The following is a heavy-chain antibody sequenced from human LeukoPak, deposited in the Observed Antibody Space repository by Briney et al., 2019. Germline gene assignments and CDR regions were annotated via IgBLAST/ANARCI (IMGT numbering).Heavy chain of an antibody. Sequence: SQTLSLTCTVSGGSISSGSYYWSWIRQPAGKGLEWIGRIYTSGSTNYNPSLKSRVTISVYTSKNQFSLKLSSVTAADTAVYYCARAELYYFDYWGQGTLVTVSS. D-gene: IGHD1-26*01. CDR2: IYTSGST. V-gene: IGHV4-61*02. CDR1: GGSISSGSYY. CDR3: ARAELYYFDY. J-gene: IGHJ4*02.